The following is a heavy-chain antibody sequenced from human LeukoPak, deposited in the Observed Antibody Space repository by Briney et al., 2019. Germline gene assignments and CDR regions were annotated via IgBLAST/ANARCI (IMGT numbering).Heavy chain of an antibody. CDR3: AKGSANYFGSGSYSAGLLFDY. J-gene: IGHJ4*02. CDR1: GFRFSSYA. D-gene: IGHD3-10*01. Sequence: GGSLRLSCAASGFRFSSYAMSWVRQAPGKGLEWVSGISNSGGSTYHVDSVKGRFTMSRDNSKNTLYLQMNSLRAEDTAVYYCAKGSANYFGSGSYSAGLLFDYWAREPWSPSPQ. CDR2: ISNSGGST. V-gene: IGHV3-23*01.